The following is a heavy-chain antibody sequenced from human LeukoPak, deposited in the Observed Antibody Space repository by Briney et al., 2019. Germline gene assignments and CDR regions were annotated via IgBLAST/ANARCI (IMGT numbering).Heavy chain of an antibody. V-gene: IGHV4-34*01. CDR1: GGSFSGYY. Sequence: SETLSLTCAVYGGSFSGYYWSWIRQPPGKGLEWIGEINHSGSTNYNPSLKSRVTISVDTSKNQSSLKLSSVTAADTAVYYCARVGEAAYTYYYYYMDVWGKGTTVTVSS. CDR2: INHSGST. D-gene: IGHD3-16*01. J-gene: IGHJ6*03. CDR3: ARVGEAAYTYYYYYMDV.